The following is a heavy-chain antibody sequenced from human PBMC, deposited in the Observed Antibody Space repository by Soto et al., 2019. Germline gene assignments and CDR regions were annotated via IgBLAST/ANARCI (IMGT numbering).Heavy chain of an antibody. Sequence: GASVKVSCKASGYTFTSYGISWVRQAPGQGLEWMGWISAYNGNTNYAQKLQGRVTMTTDTSTSTAYMELRSLRSDDTAVYYCARVVVVPAAIVTHVDYSGQGTLVTVSS. CDR3: ARVVVVPAAIVTHVDY. V-gene: IGHV1-18*01. D-gene: IGHD2-2*02. J-gene: IGHJ4*02. CDR1: GYTFTSYG. CDR2: ISAYNGNT.